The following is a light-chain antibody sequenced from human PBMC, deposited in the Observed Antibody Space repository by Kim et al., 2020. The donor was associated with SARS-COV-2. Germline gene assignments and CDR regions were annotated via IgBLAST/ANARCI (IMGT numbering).Light chain of an antibody. V-gene: IGKV1-5*03. CDR1: QSVSDN. CDR2: RAS. Sequence: ASVGDRVTIPCRASQSVSDNLAWYQQKPGKAPKLMIYRASNLESAVPSRLSGSGSGTEFTLTISNMQPDDFATYFCQQYDIYPLTFGGGTKVDIK. CDR3: QQYDIYPLT. J-gene: IGKJ4*01.